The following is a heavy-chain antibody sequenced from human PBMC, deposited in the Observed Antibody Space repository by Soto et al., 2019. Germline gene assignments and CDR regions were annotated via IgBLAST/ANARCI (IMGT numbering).Heavy chain of an antibody. CDR2: IYYSGST. Sequence: SETLSLTCTVSGGSISNGDYYWGWIRQPPGKGLEWIGSIYYSGSTFYNPSLKSRVTMSVDTSKNQFSLRLNSVTAADTSLYYCARLWHDSSGYYYSFDQWGQGTLVTVSS. J-gene: IGHJ4*02. CDR1: GGSISNGDYY. CDR3: ARLWHDSSGYYYSFDQ. D-gene: IGHD3-22*01. V-gene: IGHV4-39*01.